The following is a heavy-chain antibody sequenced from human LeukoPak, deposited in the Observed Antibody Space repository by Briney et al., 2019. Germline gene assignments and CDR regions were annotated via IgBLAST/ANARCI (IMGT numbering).Heavy chain of an antibody. CDR2: IIPILDTA. CDR3: AIAAEGESSSCYNDY. D-gene: IGHD6-13*01. Sequence: TVKLSCKASVGTFSSYAISGVRQAPGQGLEWVGGIIPILDTANYAQPFQGRVTFTADEPTSTAYMALSSLRSRDTAVFYCAIAAEGESSSCYNDYWGQGTLVTVSS. J-gene: IGHJ4*02. V-gene: IGHV1-69*13. CDR1: VGTFSSYA.